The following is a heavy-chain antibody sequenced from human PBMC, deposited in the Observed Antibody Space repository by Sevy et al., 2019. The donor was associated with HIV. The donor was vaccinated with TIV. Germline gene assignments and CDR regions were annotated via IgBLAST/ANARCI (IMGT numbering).Heavy chain of an antibody. CDR2: ISGSGGST. Sequence: GGSLRLSCAASGFTFSSYAMSWVRQAPGKGLEWVSAISGSGGSTYYADSVKGRFTISRDNSKNTLYLQVNSLRAEDTAVYYCAKDPRSYHSSSWYYFDYWGQGTLVTVSS. J-gene: IGHJ4*02. CDR1: GFTFSSYA. CDR3: AKDPRSYHSSSWYYFDY. D-gene: IGHD6-13*01. V-gene: IGHV3-23*01.